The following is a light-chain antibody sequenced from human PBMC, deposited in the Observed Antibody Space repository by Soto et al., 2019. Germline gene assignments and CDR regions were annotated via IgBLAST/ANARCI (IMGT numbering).Light chain of an antibody. CDR2: EVR. CDR1: SSDVGAYDY. CDR3: VSYTSSSTHVV. J-gene: IGLJ2*01. V-gene: IGLV2-14*01. Sequence: QSVLTQPASVSGSPGQSITISCTGTSSDVGAYDYVSWYQQQPGKVPKLMIYEVRNRPSGVSYRFSGSKSGNTASLTISGLQAEDEADYYCVSYTSSSTHVVFGGGTKLTVL.